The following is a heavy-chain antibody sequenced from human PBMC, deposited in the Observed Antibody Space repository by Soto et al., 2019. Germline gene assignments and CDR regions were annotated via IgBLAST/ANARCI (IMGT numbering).Heavy chain of an antibody. Sequence: EVQLVESGGGLVQPGGSLRLSCAASGFTFSSYNMNWVRQAPGKGLVWVSYISSSSSTIYYADSVKGRFTISRDNAKNSLYLQMNSLRDEDTAVYYCARDLGYGDPTWAYFDYWGQGTLVTVSS. CDR2: ISSSSSTI. CDR1: GFTFSSYN. J-gene: IGHJ4*02. CDR3: ARDLGYGDPTWAYFDY. D-gene: IGHD4-17*01. V-gene: IGHV3-48*02.